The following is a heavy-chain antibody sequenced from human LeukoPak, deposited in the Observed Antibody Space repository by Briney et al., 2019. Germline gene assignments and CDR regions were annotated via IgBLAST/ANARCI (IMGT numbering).Heavy chain of an antibody. CDR2: IHYTGRT. D-gene: IGHD3-10*02. J-gene: IGHJ5*02. CDR3: ARYVLNWFDP. V-gene: IGHV4-59*08. Sequence: SETLSLTCAVSGGSISSHYWSWLRQPPGEGLEWIAYIHYTGRTNYNPSLKGRVTISVDTSNSQFSLKLSSVTAADTAVYFRARYVLNWFDPWGQGTLVTVSS. CDR1: GGSISSHY.